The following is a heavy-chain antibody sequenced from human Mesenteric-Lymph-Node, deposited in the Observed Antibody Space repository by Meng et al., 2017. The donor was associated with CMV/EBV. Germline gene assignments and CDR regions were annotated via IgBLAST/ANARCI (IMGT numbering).Heavy chain of an antibody. CDR1: GFTFSSSW. D-gene: IGHD2-2*01. J-gene: IGHJ4*02. Sequence: GGSLRLSCAASGFTFSSSWMHWVRQAPGKGLVWVSCINRDGSGTNYADSVKGRFTISRDNAKNTLYLQMNSLRAEDTAVYYCATDDAYHLLYWGQGTLVTVSS. CDR2: INRDGSGT. CDR3: ATDDAYHLLY. V-gene: IGHV3-74*01.